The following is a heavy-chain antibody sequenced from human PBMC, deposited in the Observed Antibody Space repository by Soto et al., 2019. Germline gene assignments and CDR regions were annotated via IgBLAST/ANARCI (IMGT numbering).Heavy chain of an antibody. CDR2: ISSGRVTT. V-gene: IGHV3-48*02. D-gene: IGHD6-13*01. CDR3: ARGGAGRPDY. Sequence: EVQLVNSGGGLVQPGGSLRLSCVASGFTFSSYGMNWVRQAPGKGLEWVSYISSGRVTTNYADSVRGRFTISRDNAKSSLYLQLNSRRDDDTAVYYCARGGAGRPDYWGQGTLVIVSS. CDR1: GFTFSSYG. J-gene: IGHJ4*02.